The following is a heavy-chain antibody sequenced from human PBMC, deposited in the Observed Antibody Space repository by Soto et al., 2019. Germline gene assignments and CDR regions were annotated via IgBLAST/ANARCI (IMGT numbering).Heavy chain of an antibody. J-gene: IGHJ3*02. D-gene: IGHD4-17*01. CDR3: ARSARDSDDYGDSHDAFDI. CDR2: IIPIFGTA. V-gene: IGHV1-69*13. CDR1: GGTFSSYA. Sequence: GASVKVSCKASGGTFSSYAISWVRQAPGQGLEWMGGIIPIFGTANYAQKFQGRVTITADESTSTAYMELSSLRSEDTAVYYCARSARDSDDYGDSHDAFDIWGQGTMVTVSS.